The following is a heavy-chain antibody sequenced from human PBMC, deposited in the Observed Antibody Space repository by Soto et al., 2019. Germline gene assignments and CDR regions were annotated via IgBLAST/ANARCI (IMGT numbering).Heavy chain of an antibody. CDR1: GYSLTNYW. J-gene: IGHJ6*02. V-gene: IGHV5-51*03. CDR2: IYPGDSDT. CDR3: ARSKLDFTYSGYYYYYYYGMDV. Sequence: GESLKSSGYGSGYSLTNYWIGWVRQIPGKGLELVGIIYPGDSDTRYSPSFQGQVTISADKSISTAYLQWSSLKASDTAMYYCARSKLDFTYSGYYYYYYYGMDVWGQGTTVTVSS. D-gene: IGHD5-12*01.